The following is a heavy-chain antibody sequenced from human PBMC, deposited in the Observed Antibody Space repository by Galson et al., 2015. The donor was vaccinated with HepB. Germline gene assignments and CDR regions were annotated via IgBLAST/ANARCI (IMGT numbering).Heavy chain of an antibody. CDR1: GGTFSSYA. J-gene: IGHJ6*02. CDR3: ARDGITMTNYYYYGMDV. D-gene: IGHD3-22*01. Sequence: SVKVSCKASGGTFSSYAISWVRQAPGQGLEWMGRIIPILGIANYAQKFQGRVTITADKSTSTAYMELSSLRSEDTAVYYCARDGITMTNYYYYGMDVWGQGTTVTVSS. CDR2: IIPILGIA. V-gene: IGHV1-69*04.